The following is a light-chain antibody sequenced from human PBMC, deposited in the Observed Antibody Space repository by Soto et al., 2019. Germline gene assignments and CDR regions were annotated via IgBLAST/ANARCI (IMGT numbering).Light chain of an antibody. CDR2: DND. J-gene: IGLJ2*01. Sequence: QSLLTQPPSVSAAPGQKVTISCSGSNSNIGKNYVSWYQQLPGTAPRLLIYDNDKRPSGIPDRFSGFKSGASATLGITGLQTGDEADYYCATWESSLSTGVFGGGTKLTVL. V-gene: IGLV1-51*01. CDR3: ATWESSLSTGV. CDR1: NSNIGKNY.